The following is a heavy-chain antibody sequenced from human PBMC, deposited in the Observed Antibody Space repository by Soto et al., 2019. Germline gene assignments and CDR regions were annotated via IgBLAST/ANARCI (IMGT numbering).Heavy chain of an antibody. D-gene: IGHD6-6*01. V-gene: IGHV4-31*03. CDR1: GGSISSGGYY. Sequence: PSETLSLTCTVSGGSISSGGYYWSWIRQHPGKGLEWIGYIYYSGSTYYNPSLKSRVTISVDTSKNQFSLKLSSVTAADTAVYYCARDRESIAARPGYYYYGMDVWGQGTTVTVSS. J-gene: IGHJ6*02. CDR3: ARDRESIAARPGYYYYGMDV. CDR2: IYYSGST.